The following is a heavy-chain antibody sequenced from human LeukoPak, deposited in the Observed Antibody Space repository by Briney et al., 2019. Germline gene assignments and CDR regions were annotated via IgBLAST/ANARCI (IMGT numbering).Heavy chain of an antibody. CDR3: AKGSGGSDYTPAVDY. CDR1: GFTFSSYG. V-gene: IGHV3-33*06. D-gene: IGHD4-11*01. CDR2: IWYDGSNK. J-gene: IGHJ4*02. Sequence: GGSLRLSCAASGFTFSSYGMHRVRQAPGKGLEWVAVIWYDGSNKYYADSVKGRFTISRDNSKNTLYLQMNSLRAEDTAVYYCAKGSGGSDYTPAVDYWGQGTLVTVSS.